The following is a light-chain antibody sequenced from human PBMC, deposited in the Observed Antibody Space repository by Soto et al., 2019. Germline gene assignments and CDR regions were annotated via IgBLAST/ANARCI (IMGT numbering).Light chain of an antibody. Sequence: ALTQPRSVSGSPGQSVTISCTGTSSDVGGYNYVSWYQQHPGKAPKLMIYDVSKRPSGVPDRFSGSKSGNTASLTISGLQAEDEADYYCCSYAGSPYVFGTGTKVTVL. CDR3: CSYAGSPYV. J-gene: IGLJ1*01. CDR1: SSDVGGYNY. V-gene: IGLV2-11*01. CDR2: DVS.